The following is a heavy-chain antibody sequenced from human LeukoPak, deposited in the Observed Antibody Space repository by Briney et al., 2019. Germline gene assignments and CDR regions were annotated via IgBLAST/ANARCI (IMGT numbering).Heavy chain of an antibody. CDR3: ARLSNSLYDSSGYYSVDY. CDR1: GYTFTSYY. J-gene: IGHJ4*02. Sequence: AASVKVSCKASGYTFTSYYMHWVRQAPGQGLEWMGIINPSGGSTSYAQKFQGRVTMTRDMSTSTVYMELSSLRSEDTAVYYCARLSNSLYDSSGYYSVDYWGQGTLVTVSS. V-gene: IGHV1-46*01. D-gene: IGHD3-22*01. CDR2: INPSGGST.